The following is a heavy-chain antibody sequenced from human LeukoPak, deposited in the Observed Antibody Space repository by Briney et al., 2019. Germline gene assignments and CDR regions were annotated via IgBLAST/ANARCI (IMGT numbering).Heavy chain of an antibody. V-gene: IGHV3-74*01. CDR3: ARDSYTSPDY. D-gene: IGHD2-2*01. CDR1: GFTFSSYW. J-gene: IGHJ4*02. Sequence: QTGGSLRLSCAASGFTFSSYWMYWVRQVPGKGLVWVSRINRDGSNTVYADSVKGRFTISRDNAKNTLYLLMNSLRDEDTAVYYCARDSYTSPDYWGQGILVTVSS. CDR2: INRDGSNT.